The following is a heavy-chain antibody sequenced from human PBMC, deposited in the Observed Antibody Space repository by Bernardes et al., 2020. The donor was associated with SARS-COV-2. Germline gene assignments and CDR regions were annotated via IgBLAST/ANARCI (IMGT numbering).Heavy chain of an antibody. D-gene: IGHD6-19*01. CDR3: ATGLAVAGTRGLSIYYYYGMDV. V-gene: IGHV1-2*04. Sequence: ASVKVSCKASGYTFTGYYMHWVRQAPGQGLEWMGWINPNSGGTNYAQKFQGWVTMTRDTSISTAYMELSRLRSDDTAVYYCATGLAVAGTRGLSIYYYYGMDVWGQGTTVTVSS. CDR2: INPNSGGT. J-gene: IGHJ6*02. CDR1: GYTFTGYY.